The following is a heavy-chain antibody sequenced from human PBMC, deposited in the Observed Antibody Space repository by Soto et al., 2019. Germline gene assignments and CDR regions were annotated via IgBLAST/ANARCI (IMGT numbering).Heavy chain of an antibody. J-gene: IGHJ6*01. CDR3: TKRRNVLRFLEWSSGMEV. D-gene: IGHD3-3*01. Sequence: PWGSLGISCASSGFTFSNYGMHWVRQAPGKGLEWVAFISDDGSNKYYADSMKGRFTMSRDNSKRTLYLQMSSLRVEDTAVYYCTKRRNVLRFLEWSSGMEVWGQGTTVTVSS. CDR2: ISDDGSNK. V-gene: IGHV3-30*18. CDR1: GFTFSNYG.